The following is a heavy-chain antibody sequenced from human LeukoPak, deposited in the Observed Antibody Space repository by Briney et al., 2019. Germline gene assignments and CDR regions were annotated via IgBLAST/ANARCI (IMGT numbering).Heavy chain of an antibody. CDR2: MNSDGSSI. D-gene: IGHD6-13*01. CDR3: ARGEASGWYD. J-gene: IGHJ4*02. V-gene: IGHV3-74*01. Sequence: PGGSLRVSCAASGFSFNIAWMSWVRQAPGKGLVWVSGMNSDGSSIVYADSVKGRFTISRDNAKNMLYLQMNSLRVDDTAVYYCARGEASGWYDWGQGTLVTVSS. CDR1: GFSFNIAW.